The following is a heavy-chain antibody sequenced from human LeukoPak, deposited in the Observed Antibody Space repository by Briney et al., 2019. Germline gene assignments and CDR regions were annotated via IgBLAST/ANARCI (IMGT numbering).Heavy chain of an antibody. CDR2: IYHSGST. D-gene: IGHD3-3*01. CDR1: GGSISSGGYY. Sequence: PSQTLSLTCTVSGGSISSGGYYWSWIRQPPGKGLEWIGYIYHSGSTYYNPSLKSRVTISVDRSKNQFSLKLSSVTAADTAVYYCARVLRLHYDLWSGYFFDYWGQGTLVTVSS. V-gene: IGHV4-30-2*01. CDR3: ARVLRLHYDLWSGYFFDY. J-gene: IGHJ4*02.